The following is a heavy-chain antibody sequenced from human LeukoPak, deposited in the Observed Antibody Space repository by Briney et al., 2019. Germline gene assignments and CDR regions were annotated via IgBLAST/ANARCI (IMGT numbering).Heavy chain of an antibody. CDR1: GLTFADYA. CDR3: AKVHGSGSLDY. Sequence: PGRSLSLSCAASGLTFADYAMHWVRQAPGKGLEWVSGISWNSASIDYADSVKGRFAISRDNAKNSLYLQMNSLRSEDTALYYCAKVHGSGSLDYWGQGTLVTVSS. V-gene: IGHV3-9*01. CDR2: ISWNSASI. J-gene: IGHJ4*02. D-gene: IGHD3-10*01.